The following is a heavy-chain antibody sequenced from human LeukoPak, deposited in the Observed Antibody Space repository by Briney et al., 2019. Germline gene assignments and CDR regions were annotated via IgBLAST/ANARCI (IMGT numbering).Heavy chain of an antibody. V-gene: IGHV1-2*02. J-gene: IGHJ4*02. CDR1: GGTFSNYA. Sequence: ASVKVSCKASGGTFSNYAISWVRQAPGQGLEWMGWINPNSGGTNYAQKFQGRVTMTRDASISTAYMELSRLRSDDTAVYYCAGNYYGSGSYYSEDRYWGQGTLVTVSS. CDR2: INPNSGGT. CDR3: AGNYYGSGSYYSEDRY. D-gene: IGHD3-10*01.